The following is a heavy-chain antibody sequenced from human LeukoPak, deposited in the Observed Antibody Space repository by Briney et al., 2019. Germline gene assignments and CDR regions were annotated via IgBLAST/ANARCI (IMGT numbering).Heavy chain of an antibody. CDR3: AKDTTMIVTNNWFDP. CDR1: GFTFSSYA. J-gene: IGHJ5*02. Sequence: PGGSLRLSCAASGFTFSSYAKSWVRQAPGKGLEWISAISGSGGSTYYADSVKGRFTISRDNSKNTLYLQMNSLRAEDTAVYYCAKDTTMIVTNNWFDPWGQGTLVTVSS. D-gene: IGHD3-22*01. CDR2: ISGSGGST. V-gene: IGHV3-23*01.